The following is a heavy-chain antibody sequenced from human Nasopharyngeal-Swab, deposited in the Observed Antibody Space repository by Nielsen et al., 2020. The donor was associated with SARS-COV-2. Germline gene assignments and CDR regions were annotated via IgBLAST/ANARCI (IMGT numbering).Heavy chain of an antibody. CDR2: INPNSGGT. V-gene: IGHV1-2*02. J-gene: IGHJ3*02. CDR3: AREQLRDDAFDI. CDR1: GYTFTGYY. D-gene: IGHD1-1*01. Sequence: ASVKVSCKASGYTFTGYYMHWVRQAPGQGLEWMGWINPNSGGTNYAQKFQGRVTMTRDTSTSTVYMGLSSLRSEDTAVYYCAREQLRDDAFDIWGQGTMVTVSS.